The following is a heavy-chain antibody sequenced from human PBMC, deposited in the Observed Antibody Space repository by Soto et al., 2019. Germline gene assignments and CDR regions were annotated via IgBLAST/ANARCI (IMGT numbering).Heavy chain of an antibody. J-gene: IGHJ6*03. Sequence: GGSLRLSCAASGFTFSSYSMNWVRQAPGKGLEWVSSISSSSSYIYYADSVKGRFTISRDNAKNSLYLQMNSLRAEDTAVYYCARDGDYDILTGYYFYYMDVWGKGTTVTVSS. CDR2: ISSSSSYI. V-gene: IGHV3-21*01. D-gene: IGHD3-9*01. CDR1: GFTFSSYS. CDR3: ARDGDYDILTGYYFYYMDV.